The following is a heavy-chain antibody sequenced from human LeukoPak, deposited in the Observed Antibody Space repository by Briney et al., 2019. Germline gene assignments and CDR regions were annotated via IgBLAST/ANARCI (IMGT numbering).Heavy chain of an antibody. CDR3: AIIAAAGYDAFDI. V-gene: IGHV1-46*01. Sequence: ASVKVSCKASGYTFTSYYMHWARQAPGQGLEWMGIINPSGGSTSYAQKFQGRVTMTRDTSTSTVYMKLSSLRSEDTAVYYCAIIAAAGYDAFDIWGQGTMVTVSS. CDR2: INPSGGST. CDR1: GYTFTSYY. D-gene: IGHD6-13*01. J-gene: IGHJ3*02.